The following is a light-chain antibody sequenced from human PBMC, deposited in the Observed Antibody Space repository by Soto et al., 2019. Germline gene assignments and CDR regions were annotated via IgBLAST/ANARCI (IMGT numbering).Light chain of an antibody. CDR1: QGFSHY. J-gene: IGKJ3*01. CDR2: AAS. CDR3: QQYNSDPPT. Sequence: DLQMTQSPSSLSASVGDRVTITCRASQGFSHYLAWYQQKPGKVPKLLIYAASTLQSGVPSRFSGSGSGTDFTLTISSLQPEDVATYYCQQYNSDPPTFGPGTKVDIK. V-gene: IGKV1-27*01.